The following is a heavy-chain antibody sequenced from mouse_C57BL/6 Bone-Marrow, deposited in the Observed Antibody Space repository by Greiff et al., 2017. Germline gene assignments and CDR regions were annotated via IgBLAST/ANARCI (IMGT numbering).Heavy chain of an antibody. CDR1: GFNIKDDY. CDR2: IDPENGDT. Sequence: VQLQQSGAELVRPGASVKLSCTASGFNIKDDYMHWVKQRPEQGLEWIGWIDPENGDTEYASKFQGKATIKADTSSNTAYLQLSRLTSEDTAVYYCTAYSNYLDYFDYWGQGTTLTVSS. D-gene: IGHD2-5*01. V-gene: IGHV14-4*01. J-gene: IGHJ2*01. CDR3: TAYSNYLDYFDY.